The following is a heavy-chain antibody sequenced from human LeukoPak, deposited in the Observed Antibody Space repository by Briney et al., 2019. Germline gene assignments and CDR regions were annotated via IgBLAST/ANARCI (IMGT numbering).Heavy chain of an antibody. D-gene: IGHD3-22*01. CDR2: ISSSGSTI. J-gene: IGHJ3*02. V-gene: IGHV3-48*03. CDR1: GFTFSSYE. CDR3: ARDPSSGVYYDSSGAAFDI. Sequence: PGGSLRLSCAASGFTFSSYEMNWVRQATGKGLEWVSYISSSGSTIYYADSVKGRFTISRDNAKNSLYLQMNSLRAEDTAVYYCARDPSSGVYYDSSGAAFDIWGQGTMVTVSS.